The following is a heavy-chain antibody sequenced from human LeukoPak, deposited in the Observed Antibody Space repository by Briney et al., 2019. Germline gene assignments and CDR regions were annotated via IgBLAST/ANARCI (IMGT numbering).Heavy chain of an antibody. D-gene: IGHD3-10*01. CDR2: IWYDGSNK. CDR3: ARDPSIDYYGSGMDV. V-gene: IGHV3-33*01. CDR1: GFTFSFYG. Sequence: GGSLRLSCAASGFTFSFYGMHWVRQAPGKGLEWVAVIWYDGSNKYYADSVKGRFTISRDNSKNTLYLQMNSLRAEDTAVYYCARDPSIDYYGSGMDVWGQGTTVTVSS. J-gene: IGHJ6*02.